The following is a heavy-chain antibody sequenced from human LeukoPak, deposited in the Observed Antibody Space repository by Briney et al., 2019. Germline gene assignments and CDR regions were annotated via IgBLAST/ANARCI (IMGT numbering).Heavy chain of an antibody. CDR1: GYTFTSYG. Sequence: ASVKVFCKASGYTFTSYGISWVRQAPGQGHEWMGWISAYNGNTNYAQKLQGRVTMTTDTSTSTAYMELRSLRSDDTAVYYCARVGTGYSGYDLGGQFDYWGQGTLVTVSS. J-gene: IGHJ4*02. V-gene: IGHV1-18*01. CDR3: ARVGTGYSGYDLGGQFDY. CDR2: ISAYNGNT. D-gene: IGHD5-12*01.